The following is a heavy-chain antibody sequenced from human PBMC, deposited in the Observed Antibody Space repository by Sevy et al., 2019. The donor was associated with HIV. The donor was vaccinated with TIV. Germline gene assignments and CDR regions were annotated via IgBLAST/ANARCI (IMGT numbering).Heavy chain of an antibody. D-gene: IGHD3-10*01. CDR3: ARGSTGDYYYYYGMDV. J-gene: IGHJ6*02. CDR2: INHSGST. V-gene: IGHV4-34*01. Sequence: SETLSLTCAVYGGTFSGYYWSWISQPPGKGLEWIGEINHSGSTNYNPSLKSRVTISVDTSKNQFSLKLSSLTAADTAVYYCARGSTGDYYYYYGMDVWGQGTTVTVSS. CDR1: GGTFSGYY.